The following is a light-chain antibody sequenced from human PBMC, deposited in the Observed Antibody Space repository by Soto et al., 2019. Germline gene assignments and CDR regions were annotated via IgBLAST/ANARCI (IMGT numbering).Light chain of an antibody. CDR1: QSVSSNY. Sequence: EIVLTQSPGTLSLSPGERATLSFVASQSVSSNYLAWYQQRPGLAPRLLIYDASRRATGILDRFSGSGSGTDFTLTISRLEPEDFAVYYCQQYGSSPTFGGGTKVDIK. V-gene: IGKV3D-20*01. J-gene: IGKJ4*01. CDR2: DAS. CDR3: QQYGSSPT.